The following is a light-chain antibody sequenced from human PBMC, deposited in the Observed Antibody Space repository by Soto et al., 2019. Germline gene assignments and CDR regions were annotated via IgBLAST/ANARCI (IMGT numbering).Light chain of an antibody. Sequence: QSALTQPASVSGSPGQSITISCTGTSSDVGTYNYVSWYQQHPGKAPKVMIYEVTYRPSGVSNRFSGSKSGNTASLTISGLQAEDEALYFCTSYRRGPLYVFGNGTKVTVL. CDR3: TSYRRGPLYV. CDR2: EVT. CDR1: SSDVGTYNY. V-gene: IGLV2-14*01. J-gene: IGLJ1*01.